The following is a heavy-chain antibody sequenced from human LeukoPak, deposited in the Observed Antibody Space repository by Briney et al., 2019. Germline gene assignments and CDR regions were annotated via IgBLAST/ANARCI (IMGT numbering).Heavy chain of an antibody. Sequence: GRSLRLSCAASGFTFSSYGMHWVRQAPGKGLEWVAVISYDGSNKYYADSVKGRFTISRDNSKNTLYLQMNGLRAEDTAVYYCAKGFDWFFDYWGQGTLVTVSS. CDR1: GFTFSSYG. V-gene: IGHV3-30*18. J-gene: IGHJ4*02. CDR2: ISYDGSNK. CDR3: AKGFDWFFDY. D-gene: IGHD3-9*01.